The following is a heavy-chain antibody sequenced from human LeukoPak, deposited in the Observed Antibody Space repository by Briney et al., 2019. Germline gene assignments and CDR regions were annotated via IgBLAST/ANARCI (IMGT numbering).Heavy chain of an antibody. CDR3: AKDKIAVAGSILGFDY. CDR2: ISGSGGST. D-gene: IGHD6-19*01. V-gene: IGHV3-23*01. J-gene: IGHJ4*02. CDR1: GFTVSNNY. Sequence: PGGSLRLSCAASGFTVSNNYMSWVRQAPGKGLEWVSAISGSGGSTYCADSVKGRFTISRDNSKNTLYLQMNSLRAEDTAVYYCAKDKIAVAGSILGFDYWGQGTLVTVSS.